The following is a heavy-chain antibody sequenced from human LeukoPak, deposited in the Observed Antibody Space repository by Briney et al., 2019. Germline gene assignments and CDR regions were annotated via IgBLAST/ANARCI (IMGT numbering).Heavy chain of an antibody. J-gene: IGHJ4*02. CDR1: GFVFGHSW. D-gene: IGHD3-22*01. Sequence: GGSLRLSCEASGFVFGHSWMSWVRQAPGKGLEWVANINLDGSEIDYLDSLTGRLTISRDNAKDSLYLQMNGLRAEDTAVYFCVRDRGYSTFDYWGQGTLVTVSS. CDR2: INLDGSEI. V-gene: IGHV3-7*03. CDR3: VRDRGYSTFDY.